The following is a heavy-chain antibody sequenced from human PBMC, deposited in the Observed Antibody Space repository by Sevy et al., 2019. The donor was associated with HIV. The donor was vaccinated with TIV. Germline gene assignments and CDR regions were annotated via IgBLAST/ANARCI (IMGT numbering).Heavy chain of an antibody. Sequence: GGSLRLSCAASGFIVSSNYMSWVRQAPGKGLEWVSVIYSGGCTYYADSVKARFTISSDNSKNTLYLQMNSLRTEETAVYYCARDRNTAMVIGMDVWGQGTTVTVSS. J-gene: IGHJ6*02. CDR2: IYSGGCT. D-gene: IGHD5-18*01. CDR1: GFIVSSNY. V-gene: IGHV3-53*01. CDR3: ARDRNTAMVIGMDV.